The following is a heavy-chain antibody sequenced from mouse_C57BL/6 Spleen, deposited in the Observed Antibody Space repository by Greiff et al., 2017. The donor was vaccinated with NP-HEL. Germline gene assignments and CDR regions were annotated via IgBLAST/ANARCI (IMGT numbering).Heavy chain of an antibody. D-gene: IGHD2-4*01. CDR2: INPNNGGP. CDR1: GYTFTDYN. Sequence: VQLQQSGPELVKPGASVKIPCKASGYTFTDYNMDWVKQSHGKSLAWIGDINPNNGGPIYNQKFKGKATLTVDKSSSTAYMELRSLTSEDTAVYYCARRDYDYDSWFAYWGQGTLVTVSA. V-gene: IGHV1-18*01. CDR3: ARRDYDYDSWFAY. J-gene: IGHJ3*01.